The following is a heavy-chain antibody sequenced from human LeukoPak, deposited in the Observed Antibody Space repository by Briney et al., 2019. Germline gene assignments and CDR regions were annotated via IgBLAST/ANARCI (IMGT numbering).Heavy chain of an antibody. CDR2: ISAYNGNT. J-gene: IGHJ5*02. CDR3: ARAYSSSWYGNWFDP. D-gene: IGHD6-13*01. CDR1: GYTFTSYG. V-gene: IGHV1-18*01. Sequence: ASVKVSCKASGYTFTSYGISWVRQAPGQGLEWMGWISAYNGNTNYAQKLQGRVTMTTDTSTSTAYMELSSLRSEDTAVYYCARAYSSSWYGNWFDPWGQGTLVTVSS.